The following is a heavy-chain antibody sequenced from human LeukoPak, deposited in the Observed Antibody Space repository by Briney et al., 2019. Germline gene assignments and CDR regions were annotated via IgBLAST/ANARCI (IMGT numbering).Heavy chain of an antibody. D-gene: IGHD6-19*01. CDR1: GFTFSSYS. CDR3: ARCFSSGCPGDY. J-gene: IGHJ4*02. CDR2: ISSSSSYI. V-gene: IGHV3-21*01. Sequence: GGSLRLSCAASGFTFSSYSMNWVRQAPGKGLEWVSSISSSSSYIYYADSVKGRFTISRDNAKNSLYLQMNSLRAEDTAVYYCARCFSSGCPGDYWGQGTLVTVSS.